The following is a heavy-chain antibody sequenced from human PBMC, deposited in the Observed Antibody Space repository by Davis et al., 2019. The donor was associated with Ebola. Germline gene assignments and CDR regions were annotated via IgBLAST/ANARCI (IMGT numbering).Heavy chain of an antibody. CDR1: EFTFGDYA. V-gene: IGHV3-9*01. D-gene: IGHD5-12*01. CDR2: ISWHTVKT. CDR3: AKDKGSGYYNEANMNNFYYYYAMDV. Sequence: SLKISCEASEFTFGDYAMHWVRQPPGQGLEWVASISWHTVKTGYSDSVKGRFTISRDNAKKSLYLEMNNVKLEDAASYYCAKDKGSGYYNEANMNNFYYYYAMDVWGKGTTVTVSS. J-gene: IGHJ6*04.